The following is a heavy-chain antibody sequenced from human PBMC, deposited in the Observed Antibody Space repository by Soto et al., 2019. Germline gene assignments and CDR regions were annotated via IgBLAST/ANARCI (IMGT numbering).Heavy chain of an antibody. CDR3: ARDGIAAAGRGYYYYYYMDV. CDR1: GYTFTGYY. Sequence: ASVKVSCKASGYTFTGYYMHWVRQAPGQGLEWMGWINPNSGGTNYAQKFQGWVTMTRDTSISTAYMELSRLRSDDTAVYCCARDGIAAAGRGYYYYYYMDVWGKGTTVTVSS. J-gene: IGHJ6*03. CDR2: INPNSGGT. D-gene: IGHD6-13*01. V-gene: IGHV1-2*04.